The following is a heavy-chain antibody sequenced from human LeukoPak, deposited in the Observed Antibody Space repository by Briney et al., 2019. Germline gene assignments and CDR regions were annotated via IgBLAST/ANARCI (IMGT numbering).Heavy chain of an antibody. D-gene: IGHD5-12*01. CDR1: GDSIDSYY. V-gene: IGHV4-59*12. CDR3: ARLPRYGGYDHFDY. J-gene: IGHJ4*02. CDR2: IYYRGTT. Sequence: SETLSLTCTVSGDSIDSYYWSWIRQPPGKGLEWIGYIYYRGTTSYNPFLKSRVTISVYPSKNQFSLKLNSVTAADTAVYYCARLPRYGGYDHFDYWGQGILVIVSS.